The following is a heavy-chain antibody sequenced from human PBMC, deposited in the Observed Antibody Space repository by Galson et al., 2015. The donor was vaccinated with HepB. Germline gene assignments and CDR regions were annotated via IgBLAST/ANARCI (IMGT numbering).Heavy chain of an antibody. CDR1: GDSVSNNNAA. CDR3: ARVGRTIYYYGMDV. V-gene: IGHV6-1*01. Sequence: CAISGDSVSNNNAAWTWFRQSPSRGLEWLGRTYYRSKWYSDYAESLRSRITINPDTSKNQISLHLNSVTPEDTAVYYCARVGRTIYYYGMDVWGQGTTVTVSS. CDR2: TYYRSKWYS. D-gene: IGHD2-2*01. J-gene: IGHJ6*02.